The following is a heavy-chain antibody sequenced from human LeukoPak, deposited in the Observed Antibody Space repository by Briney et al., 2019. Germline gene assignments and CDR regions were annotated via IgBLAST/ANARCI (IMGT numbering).Heavy chain of an antibody. CDR3: AKDTSGSYSSFDY. D-gene: IGHD1-26*01. V-gene: IGHV3-30*18. CDR1: EFTFSSYG. J-gene: IGHJ4*02. Sequence: GRSLRLSCAASEFTFSSYGMHWVRQAPGKGLEWVAVISYDGSNKYYADSVKGRFTISRDNSKNTLYLQMNSLRAEDTAVYYCAKDTSGSYSSFDYWGQGTLVTVSS. CDR2: ISYDGSNK.